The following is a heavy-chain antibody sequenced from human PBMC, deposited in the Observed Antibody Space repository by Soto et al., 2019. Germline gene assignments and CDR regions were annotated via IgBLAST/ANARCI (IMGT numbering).Heavy chain of an antibody. CDR2: ISSSSSYT. J-gene: IGHJ5*02. V-gene: IGHV3-11*06. Sequence: VGSLRLSCAASGFTFSDYYMSWIRQAPGKGLEWVSYISSSSSYTNYADSVKGRFTISRDNAKNSLYLQMNSLRAEDTAVYYCARDGDYDILTGYSQHNWFDPWGQGTLVTVSS. D-gene: IGHD3-9*01. CDR1: GFTFSDYY. CDR3: ARDGDYDILTGYSQHNWFDP.